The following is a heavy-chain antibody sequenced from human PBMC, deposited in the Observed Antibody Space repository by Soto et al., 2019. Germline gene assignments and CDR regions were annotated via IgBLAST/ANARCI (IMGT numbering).Heavy chain of an antibody. Sequence: QVQLVESGGGLVEPGGSLRLSCEASGFTFSDYYMSWIREAPGKGLEWLAYISTGSSYTNYADSVKGRFTISRDDAKNSVFLQMNRLSADDTAVYYCARDTKGDDYDILTGFFDYWGQGNLVTVSS. D-gene: IGHD3-9*01. CDR2: ISTGSSYT. CDR3: ARDTKGDDYDILTGFFDY. V-gene: IGHV3-11*05. J-gene: IGHJ4*02. CDR1: GFTFSDYY.